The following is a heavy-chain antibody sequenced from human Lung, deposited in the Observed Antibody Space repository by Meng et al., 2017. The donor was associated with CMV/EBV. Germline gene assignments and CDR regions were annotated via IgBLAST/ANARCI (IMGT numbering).Heavy chain of an antibody. D-gene: IGHD1-1*01. J-gene: IGHJ4*02. Sequence: SVKVSCKASGYTFTAHYFHWVRQAPGQGLEWMGWIHPHRGDTNYAQQFQGRVTLTRDTSINTGYMELTRLTSDDTAVYYCARDNNWVPHYWGQGTLVTVSS. V-gene: IGHV1-2*02. CDR3: ARDNNWVPHY. CDR1: GYTFTAHY. CDR2: IHPHRGDT.